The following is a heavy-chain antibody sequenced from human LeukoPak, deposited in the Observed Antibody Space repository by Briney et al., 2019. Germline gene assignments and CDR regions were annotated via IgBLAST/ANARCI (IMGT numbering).Heavy chain of an antibody. CDR3: ARAKWYYFDY. D-gene: IGHD2-15*01. Sequence: SETLSLTCTVSGGSISSYHWSWIRQPPGKGLEWIGYIYHSGSTSYNPSLTSRVTISVDTSKNQFSLKLSSVTAADTAVYYCARAKWYYFDYWGQGTLVTVSS. CDR2: IYHSGST. CDR1: GGSISSYH. V-gene: IGHV4-59*01. J-gene: IGHJ4*02.